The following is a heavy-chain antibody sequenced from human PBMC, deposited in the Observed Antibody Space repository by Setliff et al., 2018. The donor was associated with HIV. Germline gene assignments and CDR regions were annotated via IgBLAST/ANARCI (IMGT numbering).Heavy chain of an antibody. CDR3: SKVVGEGFWGYHYGMDV. J-gene: IGHJ6*02. CDR1: GFTFGESA. CDR2: IRSKTYGGTT. D-gene: IGHD3-16*01. Sequence: PGESLTISCTASGFTFGESAVSWVRQAPGKGLEWVGFIRSKTYGGTTDYAASVKGRFIISRDDPKSIAYLQMNSLKTEDTAVYYCSKVVGEGFWGYHYGMDVWGRGTTVTVSS. V-gene: IGHV3-49*04.